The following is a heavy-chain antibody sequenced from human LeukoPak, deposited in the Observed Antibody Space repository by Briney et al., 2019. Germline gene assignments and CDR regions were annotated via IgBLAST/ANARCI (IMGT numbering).Heavy chain of an antibody. V-gene: IGHV3-74*03. CDR1: GFTFSSYW. D-gene: IGHD5-12*01. Sequence: GGSLRLSCAASGFTFSSYWMHWVRRAPGKGLVWVSRINSDGSSITYADSVKGRFTISRDNAKNTLYLQMNSMRVEDPAVYYCAREGRVSGYDFDCWGQGTLVTVSS. J-gene: IGHJ4*02. CDR3: AREGRVSGYDFDC. CDR2: INSDGSSI.